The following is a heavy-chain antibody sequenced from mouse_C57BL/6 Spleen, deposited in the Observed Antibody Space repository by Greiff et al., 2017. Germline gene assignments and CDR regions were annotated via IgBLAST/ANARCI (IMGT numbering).Heavy chain of an antibody. J-gene: IGHJ4*01. CDR3: TGSGTGAMDY. Sequence: EVHLMESGGGLVQPGGSMKLSCVASGFTFSNYWMNWVRQSPEKGLEWVAQISLKSDNYATHYAESVKGRFTISRDDSNSSVYLQMNNLRAEDTEIYYCTGSGTGAMDYWGKGTSVTVSS. V-gene: IGHV6-3*01. D-gene: IGHD4-1*01. CDR1: GFTFSNYW. CDR2: ISLKSDNYAT.